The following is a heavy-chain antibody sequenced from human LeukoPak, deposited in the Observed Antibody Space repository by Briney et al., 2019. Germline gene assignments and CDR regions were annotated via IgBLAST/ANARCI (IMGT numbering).Heavy chain of an antibody. CDR2: IKQDGSET. D-gene: IGHD3-10*01. V-gene: IGHV3-7*01. Sequence: GGSLRLSCAASGFTFSSYWMTWVRQPPGKGLQWVANIKQDGSETNYVDSVKGRFTISRDNAKNSLYLQMNNLRAEDTAVYYCARTYYYGVYWGQGTLVTVSS. CDR1: GFTFSSYW. CDR3: ARTYYYGVY. J-gene: IGHJ4*02.